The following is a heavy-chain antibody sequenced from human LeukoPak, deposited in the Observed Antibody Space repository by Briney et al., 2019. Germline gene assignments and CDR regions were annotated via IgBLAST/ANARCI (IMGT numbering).Heavy chain of an antibody. J-gene: IGHJ4*02. V-gene: IGHV4-4*02. Sequence: SETLSLTCAVSGGSISSSNWWSWVRQPPGKGLEWIGYIYHSGSTYYNPSLKSRVTISVDRSKNQFSLKLSSVTAADTAVYYCARGRVYCSSTSCYLHWGQGTLVTVSS. CDR2: IYHSGST. CDR3: ARGRVYCSSTSCYLH. D-gene: IGHD2-2*01. CDR1: GGSISSSNW.